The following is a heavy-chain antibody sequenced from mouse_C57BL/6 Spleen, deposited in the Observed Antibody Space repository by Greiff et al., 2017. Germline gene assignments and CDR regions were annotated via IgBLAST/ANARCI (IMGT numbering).Heavy chain of an antibody. J-gene: IGHJ2*01. D-gene: IGHD2-5*01. CDR2: IDPETGGT. V-gene: IGHV1-15*01. CDR3: TRGISNYECYFDY. Sequence: QVQLQQSGAELVRPGASVTLSCKASGYTFTDYEMHWVKQTPVHGLEWIGAIDPETGGTAYNQKFKGKAILTADKSSSTAYMELRSLTSEDSAVYYGTRGISNYECYFDYWGQGTTLTVSS. CDR1: GYTFTDYE.